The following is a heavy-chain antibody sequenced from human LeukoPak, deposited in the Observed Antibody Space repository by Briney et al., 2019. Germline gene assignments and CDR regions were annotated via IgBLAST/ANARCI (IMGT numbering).Heavy chain of an antibody. CDR1: GFTFSSYS. Sequence: GGSLRLSCAASGFTFSSYSMNWVRQAPGKGLEWVSSISSSSRYINYADSVKGRFTISRDNAKNSLYLQMNSLRAEDTAVYYCARMEASYDILTGYYPYYFDYWGQGTLVTVSS. CDR3: ARMEASYDILTGYYPYYFDY. D-gene: IGHD3-9*01. V-gene: IGHV3-21*01. J-gene: IGHJ4*02. CDR2: ISSSSRYI.